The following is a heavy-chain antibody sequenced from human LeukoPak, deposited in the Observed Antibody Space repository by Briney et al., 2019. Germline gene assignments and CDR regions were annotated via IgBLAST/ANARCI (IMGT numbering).Heavy chain of an antibody. CDR3: ARLYQQSKWKYYYYYMDV. CDR2: IYYSGNT. Sequence: KPSETLSLTCTVSGGSISSYYWSWIRQPPGKGLEWIGYIYYSGNTNYNPSLKSRVTISVDTSTKQFSLRLSSVTAADTAVYYCARLYQQSKWKYYYYYMDVWGKGTAVTVSS. CDR1: GGSISSYY. D-gene: IGHD1-1*01. V-gene: IGHV4-59*01. J-gene: IGHJ6*03.